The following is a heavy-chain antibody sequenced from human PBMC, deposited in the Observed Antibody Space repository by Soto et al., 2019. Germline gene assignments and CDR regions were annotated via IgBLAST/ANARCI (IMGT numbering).Heavy chain of an antibody. J-gene: IGHJ3*02. CDR1: GGTFSSYT. CDR2: IIPILGIA. CDR3: SSDGAAGDAFDI. D-gene: IGHD6-13*01. V-gene: IGHV1-69*02. Sequence: QVQLVQSGAEVKKPGSSVKVSCKASGGTFSSYTISWVRQAPGQGLEWMGRIIPILGIANYAQKFQGRVTITADKSTSTAYMEVSSLRSEDTAVYYCSSDGAAGDAFDIWGQGTMVTVSS.